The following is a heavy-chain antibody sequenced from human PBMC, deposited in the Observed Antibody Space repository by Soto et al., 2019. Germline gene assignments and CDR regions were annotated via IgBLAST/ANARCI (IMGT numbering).Heavy chain of an antibody. CDR3: ARLPDYGDYLEFDP. D-gene: IGHD4-17*01. V-gene: IGHV4-34*01. J-gene: IGHJ5*02. Sequence: SETLSLTCAVYGGSFSGYYWSWIRQPPGKGLEWIGEINHSGSTNYNPSLKSRVTISVDTSKNQFSLKLSSVTAADTAVYYCARLPDYGDYLEFDPWGQGTLVTVSS. CDR2: INHSGST. CDR1: GGSFSGYY.